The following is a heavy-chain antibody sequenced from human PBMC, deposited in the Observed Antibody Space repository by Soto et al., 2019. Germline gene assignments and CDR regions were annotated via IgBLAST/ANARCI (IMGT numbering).Heavy chain of an antibody. D-gene: IGHD6-25*01. CDR1: GYTFVNYY. Sequence: QVQLVQSEAEVGKPGASVKLSCKASGYTFVNYYVHWVRQAPGQGLEWMGFINPTVGSTSYAQKFQGRLTMTRDKSTSTVYMEVSSLRSENTALYYCARNAAAGLDYLGHGTLVTVSP. V-gene: IGHV1-46*01. J-gene: IGHJ4*01. CDR2: INPTVGST. CDR3: ARNAAAGLDY.